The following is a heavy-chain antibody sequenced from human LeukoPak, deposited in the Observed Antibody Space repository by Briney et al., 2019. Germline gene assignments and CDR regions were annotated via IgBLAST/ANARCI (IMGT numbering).Heavy chain of an antibody. D-gene: IGHD2-2*01. CDR2: MNPNSGNT. Sequence: ASVKVSCKASGYTFTSYDINWVRQATGQGLEWMGWMNPNSGNTGYAQKFQGRVTMTRNTSISTAYMELSSLRSEDTAVYYCARSPPYQLAQVIWFDPWGQGTLVTVSS. CDR3: ARSPPYQLAQVIWFDP. J-gene: IGHJ5*02. CDR1: GYTFTSYD. V-gene: IGHV1-8*01.